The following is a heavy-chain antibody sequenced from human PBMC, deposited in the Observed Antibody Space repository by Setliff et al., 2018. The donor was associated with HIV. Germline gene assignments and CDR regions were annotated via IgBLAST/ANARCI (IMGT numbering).Heavy chain of an antibody. Sequence: GGSLRLSCAASGFTFTSFAMSWVRQAPGKGLQWVSSISGSGGTTYYADSVKGRFTISRDNSKNTLYLQMNSLRVEDTAVYYCAKGRYGGYDWGTLDIWGQGTMVTVSS. CDR1: GFTFTSFA. CDR3: AKGRYGGYDWGTLDI. V-gene: IGHV3-23*01. CDR2: ISGSGGTT. D-gene: IGHD5-12*01. J-gene: IGHJ3*02.